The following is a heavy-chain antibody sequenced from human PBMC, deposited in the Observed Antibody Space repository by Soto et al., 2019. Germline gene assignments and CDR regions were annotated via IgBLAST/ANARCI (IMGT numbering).Heavy chain of an antibody. CDR3: AKDGVWVAATRFHYYYCMDV. D-gene: IGHD2-15*01. CDR1: GFTFSSYA. CDR2: ISGSGGST. J-gene: IGHJ6*03. Sequence: GGSLRLSCAASGFTFSSYAMSWVRQAPGKGLEWVSAISGSGGSTYYADSVKGRFTISRDNSKNTLYLKMNSLRAEDRAVYYCAKDGVWVAATRFHYYYCMDVWGKGTTVTVSS. V-gene: IGHV3-23*01.